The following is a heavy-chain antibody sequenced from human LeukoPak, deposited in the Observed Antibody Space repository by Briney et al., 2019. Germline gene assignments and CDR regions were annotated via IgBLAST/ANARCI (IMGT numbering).Heavy chain of an antibody. J-gene: IGHJ5*02. Sequence: ASQTLSLTCTVSGGSISSGSYYWSWIRQPAGKGLEWIGRVYTSGSTNYNPSLKSRVTISVDKSKNQFSLKLSSVTAADTALYYCARDKRDSSRFNWFDPWGQGTLVTVSS. V-gene: IGHV4-61*02. CDR1: GGSISSGSYY. CDR2: VYTSGST. D-gene: IGHD6-13*01. CDR3: ARDKRDSSRFNWFDP.